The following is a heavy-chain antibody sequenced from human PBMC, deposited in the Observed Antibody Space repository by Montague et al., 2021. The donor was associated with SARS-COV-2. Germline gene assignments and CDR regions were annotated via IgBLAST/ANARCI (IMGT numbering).Heavy chain of an antibody. CDR1: GFTFDDYA. CDR3: AKPVAESSHPGYYGMDV. J-gene: IGHJ6*02. D-gene: IGHD3-10*01. Sequence: SLRLSCAASGFTFDDYAMHWVRQAPGKGLEWVSGISWNSGSICYADSVKGRFTISRDNAKNTLYLQMNSLRAEDTAVYYCAKPVAESSHPGYYGMDVWGQGTTVTVSS. CDR2: ISWNSGSI. V-gene: IGHV3-9*01.